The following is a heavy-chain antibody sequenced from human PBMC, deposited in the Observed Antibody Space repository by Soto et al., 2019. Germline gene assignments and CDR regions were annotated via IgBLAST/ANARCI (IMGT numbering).Heavy chain of an antibody. CDR1: GYTFTSYG. CDR3: ARDLAISIFDY. J-gene: IGHJ4*02. CDR2: INAYNGNT. Sequence: ASVKVSCTASGYTFTSYGISWVRQAPGQGLEWMGWINAYNGNTKYAQKLQGRVTMTTDTSTSTAYMELRSLRSDDTAVYYCARDLAISIFDYWGQGTLVTVSS. V-gene: IGHV1-18*01. D-gene: IGHD5-12*01.